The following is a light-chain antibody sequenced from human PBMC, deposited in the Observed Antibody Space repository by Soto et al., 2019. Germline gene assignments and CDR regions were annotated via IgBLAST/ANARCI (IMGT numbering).Light chain of an antibody. CDR2: AVS. Sequence: DVVLTQSPLFLSATLGQPASISCRSSEGLVYGDGNTYLSWFQRRPGHAPRRLIYAVSDRDSGVPDRFSGSGSGTDFTLRISRVEAEDVGVYFCMQGPHWPFTFGQGTKLEIK. V-gene: IGKV2-30*01. J-gene: IGKJ2*01. CDR1: EGLVYGDGNTY. CDR3: MQGPHWPFT.